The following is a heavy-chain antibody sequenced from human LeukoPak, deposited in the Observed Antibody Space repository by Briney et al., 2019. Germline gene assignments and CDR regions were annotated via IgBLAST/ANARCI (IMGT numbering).Heavy chain of an antibody. D-gene: IGHD2-2*01. V-gene: IGHV1-2*02. Sequence: ASVKVSCKASGHTFTGYYMNWVRQAPGRGLEWMGWIKPNSGGTHYAQKFQGRVTMTRDTSISTAYMELSRLRSDDTAVYYCAREEEGVRCSSTGCSSHYWYFDLWGRGTLVTVSS. J-gene: IGHJ2*01. CDR2: IKPNSGGT. CDR3: AREEEGVRCSSTGCSSHYWYFDL. CDR1: GHTFTGYY.